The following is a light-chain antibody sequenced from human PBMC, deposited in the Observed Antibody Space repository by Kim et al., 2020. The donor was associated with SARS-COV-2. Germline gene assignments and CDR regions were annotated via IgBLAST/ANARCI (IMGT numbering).Light chain of an antibody. Sequence: SYELTQPPSVSVAPGKTARITCGGNNIGSKSVHWYQQKPGQAPVLVIYYDSNRPSGIPERFSGSNSGNTATLTISGVEAGDEADYYCQAWDSSSDQRVFG. CDR1: NIGSKS. CDR3: QAWDSSSDQRV. J-gene: IGLJ3*02. V-gene: IGLV3-21*04. CDR2: YDS.